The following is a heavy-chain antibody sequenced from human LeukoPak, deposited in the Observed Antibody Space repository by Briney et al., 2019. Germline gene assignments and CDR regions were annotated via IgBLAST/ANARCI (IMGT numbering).Heavy chain of an antibody. CDR2: ISSSSSYI. J-gene: IGHJ4*02. D-gene: IGHD2-15*01. V-gene: IGHV3-21*01. CDR1: GFTFSSYS. Sequence: GGSLRLSCAASGFTFSSYSMNWVRQAPGKGLEWVSSISSSSSYIYYADSVKGRFTISRDNAKNSLYLQMNSLRAEDTAVYYCARALGNCSGGSCYSRYFDYWGQGTLVTVSS. CDR3: ARALGNCSGGSCYSRYFDY.